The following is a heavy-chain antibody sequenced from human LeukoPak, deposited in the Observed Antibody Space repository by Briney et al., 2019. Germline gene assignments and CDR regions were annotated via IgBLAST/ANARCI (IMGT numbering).Heavy chain of an antibody. CDR1: GYTFTSYY. CDR3: ARVWSSSWQAGNWFDP. V-gene: IGHV1-18*04. CDR2: ISAYNGNT. Sequence: GASVKVSCKASGYTFTSYYMHWVRQAPGQGLEWMGWISAYNGNTNYAQKLQGRVTMTTDTSTSTAYMELRSLRSDDTAVYYCARVWSSSWQAGNWFDPWGQGTLVTVSS. D-gene: IGHD6-13*01. J-gene: IGHJ5*02.